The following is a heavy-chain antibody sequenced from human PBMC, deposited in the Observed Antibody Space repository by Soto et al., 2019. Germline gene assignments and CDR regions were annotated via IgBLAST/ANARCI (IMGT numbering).Heavy chain of an antibody. J-gene: IGHJ3*02. CDR1: GGSISSGGYY. CDR3: ARSGMVRGRHGAFDI. Sequence: QVQLQESGPGLVKPSQTLSLTCTVSGGSISSGGYYWSWIRQHPGKGLEWIGYIYYSGSTYYNPSLKSRVTISVDTSKNQFSLKLSSVTAADTAVYYCARSGMVRGRHGAFDIWGQGTMVTVSS. CDR2: IYYSGST. V-gene: IGHV4-31*03. D-gene: IGHD3-10*01.